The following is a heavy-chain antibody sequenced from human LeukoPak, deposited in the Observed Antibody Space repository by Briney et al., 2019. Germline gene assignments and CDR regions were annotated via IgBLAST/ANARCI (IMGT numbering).Heavy chain of an antibody. V-gene: IGHV3-30*18. CDR2: ISYDGSDT. D-gene: IGHD2-15*01. CDR3: AKDDAGLPDY. J-gene: IGHJ4*02. CDR1: GFTFSSYG. Sequence: GGSLRLSCAASGFTFSSYGMHWVRQAPGKGLEWVAVISYDGSDTFYGEFVKGRFTIARDDSKDTVFLQMNSLRVEDTAVYYCAKDDAGLPDYWGQGTLVTVSS.